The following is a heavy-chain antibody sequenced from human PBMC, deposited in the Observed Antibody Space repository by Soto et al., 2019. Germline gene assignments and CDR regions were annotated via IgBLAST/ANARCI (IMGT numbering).Heavy chain of an antibody. J-gene: IGHJ4*02. CDR3: AKDSPYCSGGSCYSRSMPYDY. CDR1: GFTFSSYA. Sequence: GGSLRLSCAASGFTFSSYAMSWVRQAPGKGLEWVSAISGSGGSTYYADSVKGRFTISRDNSKNTLYLQMNSLRAEDTAVYYCAKDSPYCSGGSCYSRSMPYDYWGQGTLVTVSS. CDR2: ISGSGGST. V-gene: IGHV3-23*01. D-gene: IGHD2-15*01.